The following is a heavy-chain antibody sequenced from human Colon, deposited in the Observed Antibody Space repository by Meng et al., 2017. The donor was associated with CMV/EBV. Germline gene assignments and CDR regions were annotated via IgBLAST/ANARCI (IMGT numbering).Heavy chain of an antibody. CDR1: GFTFGDYG. CDR3: ARGRTGTGWKYYFDY. CDR2: VRSKIYGGTR. J-gene: IGHJ4*02. Sequence: GGSLRLSCTASGFTFGDYGMTWVRQAPGKGLEGVGFVRSKIYGGTREYAASVEGRFTVSRDDSTSIVYLQLNSLITEDTAVYYCARGRTGTGWKYYFDYWGRGTLVTVSS. V-gene: IGHV3-49*04. D-gene: IGHD6-19*01.